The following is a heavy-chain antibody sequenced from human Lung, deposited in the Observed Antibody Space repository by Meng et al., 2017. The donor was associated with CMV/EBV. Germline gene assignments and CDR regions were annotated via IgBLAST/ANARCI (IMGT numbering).Heavy chain of an antibody. V-gene: IGHV3-23*01. D-gene: IGHD3-16*02. CDR3: AKGRSLDYYYYVMDV. CDR2: ISGSGGST. J-gene: IGHJ6*02. Sequence: SXAASGFTFSSYAMSWVRQAPGKGLEWVSAISGSGGSTYYADSVKGRFTISRDNSKNTLYLQMNSLRTEDTAVYYCAKGRSLDYYYYVMDVWGQGTXVTVSS. CDR1: GFTFSSYA.